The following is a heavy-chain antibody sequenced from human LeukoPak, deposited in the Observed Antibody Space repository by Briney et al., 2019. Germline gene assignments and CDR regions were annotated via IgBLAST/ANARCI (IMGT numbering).Heavy chain of an antibody. V-gene: IGHV3-66*01. J-gene: IGHJ3*02. CDR3: ARELRAAAGNDAFDI. D-gene: IGHD6-13*01. CDR2: IYSGGGT. Sequence: GGSLRLSCAASGFTVSSNYMSWVRQAPGKGLEWVSTIYSGGGTYYVDSVKGRFTVSRDNSKNTLYLQMNSLRAEDTAVYYCARELRAAAGNDAFDIWGQGTMVTVSS. CDR1: GFTVSSNY.